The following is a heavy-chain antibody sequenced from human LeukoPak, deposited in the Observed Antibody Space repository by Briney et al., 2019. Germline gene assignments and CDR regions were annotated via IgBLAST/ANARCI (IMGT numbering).Heavy chain of an antibody. V-gene: IGHV4-59*01. Sequence: SETLSLTCTVSGGSIISYYWSWIRQPPGKRLEWIGCIYSSGSTNYNPSLKSRVTISVATSKNQFSLKLTSVTAADTAVYYCAREGPGRFGAPGPNVYSIDYWGQGTLVTVSS. J-gene: IGHJ4*02. CDR3: AREGPGRFGAPGPNVYSIDY. D-gene: IGHD3-10*01. CDR2: IYSSGST. CDR1: GGSIISYY.